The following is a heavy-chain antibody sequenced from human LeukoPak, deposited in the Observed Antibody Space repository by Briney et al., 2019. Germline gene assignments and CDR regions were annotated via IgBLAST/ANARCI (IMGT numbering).Heavy chain of an antibody. V-gene: IGHV3-30*02. Sequence: GGSLRLSCAASGFTFSSYGMHWVRQAPGKGLEWVAFIRYDGSNKYYADSVKGRFTISRDNSKNTLYLQMNSLRAEDTAVYYCARTRQGPQWLAPVDYWGQGTLVTVSS. J-gene: IGHJ4*02. D-gene: IGHD6-19*01. CDR2: IRYDGSNK. CDR3: ARTRQGPQWLAPVDY. CDR1: GFTFSSYG.